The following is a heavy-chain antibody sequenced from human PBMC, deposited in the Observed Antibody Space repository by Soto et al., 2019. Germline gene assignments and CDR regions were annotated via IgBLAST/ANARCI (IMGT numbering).Heavy chain of an antibody. CDR2: NYYSGIT. CDR3: ARGSSIAGLYYGMDV. D-gene: IGHD6-6*01. Sequence: QVQLQESGPGLVKPSQTLSLTCTFSGGSISSGGYYWTWIRQHPGKGLEWNGDNYYSGITYYNPSLKIRVTISLDTSKNQFSLKLSSVTAADTAVYYCARGSSIAGLYYGMDVWGQGTTVTVSS. CDR1: GGSISSGGYY. V-gene: IGHV4-31*03. J-gene: IGHJ6*02.